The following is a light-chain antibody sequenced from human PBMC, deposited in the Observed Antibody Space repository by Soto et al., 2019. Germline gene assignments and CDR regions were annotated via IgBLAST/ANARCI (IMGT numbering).Light chain of an antibody. CDR2: KAS. Sequence: DITMTQSPSTLSGSVGDRVTTTCRASQTISSWLAWYQQKPGKAPKLLIYKASTLKSGVPSRFSGSGSGTEFTLTISSLQSEDFAVYYCQQYNNCWTFGQGTKVDIK. CDR1: QTISSW. V-gene: IGKV1-5*03. CDR3: QQYNNCWT. J-gene: IGKJ1*01.